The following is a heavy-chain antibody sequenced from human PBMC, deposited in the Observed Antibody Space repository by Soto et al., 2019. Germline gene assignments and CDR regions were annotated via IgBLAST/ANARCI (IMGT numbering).Heavy chain of an antibody. D-gene: IGHD2-8*02. CDR2: ISSLSSLI. J-gene: IGHJ5*02. CDR3: ARERGEYDGGWYIDR. V-gene: IGHV3-48*02. CDR1: GFSFSSHS. Sequence: EVQLVESGGGLVQPGGSLRLSCAASGFSFSSHSFNWVRQAPGQGLEWVAYISSLSSLILYADSVRGRFVISRDNALNSLYLQMNSPRDEDTAIYYCARERGEYDGGWYIDRWGQGTPVTVSS.